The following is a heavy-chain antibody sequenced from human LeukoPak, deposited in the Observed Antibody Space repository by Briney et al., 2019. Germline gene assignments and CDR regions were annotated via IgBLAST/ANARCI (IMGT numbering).Heavy chain of an antibody. CDR3: ARRVAAAGTAGLNDY. D-gene: IGHD6-13*01. CDR1: GGSFSGYY. V-gene: IGHV4-34*01. Sequence: SETLSLTCAVYGGSFSGYYWSWIRQPPGKGLEWIGEINHSGSTNYNPSLKSRVTISVDTSKNQFSLKLSSVTAADTAVYYCARRVAAAGTAGLNDYWGQGTLVTVSS. CDR2: INHSGST. J-gene: IGHJ4*02.